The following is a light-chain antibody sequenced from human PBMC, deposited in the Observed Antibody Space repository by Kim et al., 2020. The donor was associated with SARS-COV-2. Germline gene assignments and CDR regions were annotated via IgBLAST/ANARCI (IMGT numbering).Light chain of an antibody. CDR3: QQYNNYSTWT. CDR2: KAS. V-gene: IGKV1-5*03. J-gene: IGKJ1*01. CDR1: QSIGTW. Sequence: SVGDRVTITCRASQSIGTWLAWYQQKPGIAPKPLIYKASNLASGVPSRFSGSGSGTEFTLTISSLQPDDFATYYCQQYNNYSTWTFGQGTKVDIK.